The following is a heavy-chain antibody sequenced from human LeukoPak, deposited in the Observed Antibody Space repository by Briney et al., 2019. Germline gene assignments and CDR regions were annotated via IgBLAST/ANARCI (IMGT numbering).Heavy chain of an antibody. CDR2: INHTGST. CDR3: TRGYFLRSAGAYSNNRYNDRYYFDY. J-gene: IGHJ4*02. V-gene: IGHV4-34*01. Sequence: SETLSLTCAVYGGSFSRYYWSWIRQPPGKGLEWIGEINHTGSTNYNPSLKTRVTISVDTSKTQFSLMLSSVIAAETAVYYCTRGYFLRSAGAYSNNRYNDRYYFDYWGQGTLVTVPS. CDR1: GGSFSRYY. D-gene: IGHD2/OR15-2a*01.